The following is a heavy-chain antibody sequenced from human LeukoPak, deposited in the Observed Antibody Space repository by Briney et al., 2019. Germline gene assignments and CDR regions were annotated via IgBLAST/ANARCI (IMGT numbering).Heavy chain of an antibody. J-gene: IGHJ3*02. CDR1: GYTFTDYF. D-gene: IGHD3-3*01. CDR3: ARGPRITIFGVVMANDAFDI. Sequence: ASVKVSCKASGYTFTDYFMNWVRQAPGQGLEWMGWINPKSGGTVYAQKFQGRVTMTRDTSSCTAYMELSRLRFDDTVVYYCARGPRITIFGVVMANDAFDIWGQGTMVTVSS. V-gene: IGHV1-2*02. CDR2: INPKSGGT.